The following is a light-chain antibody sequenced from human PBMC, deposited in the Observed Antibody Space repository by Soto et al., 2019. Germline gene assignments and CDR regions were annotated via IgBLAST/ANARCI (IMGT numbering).Light chain of an antibody. V-gene: IGKV3-20*01. CDR3: QQYAGSPIT. CDR1: QSVSSR. Sequence: IVMTKSPGTLSLSPGERATLSCRASQSVSSRLAWYQQKPGQAPRLLISGASSRATGIPDRFSGSGSGTDFTLTISRLEPEDFALYYCQQYAGSPITFGQGTRLEIK. J-gene: IGKJ5*01. CDR2: GAS.